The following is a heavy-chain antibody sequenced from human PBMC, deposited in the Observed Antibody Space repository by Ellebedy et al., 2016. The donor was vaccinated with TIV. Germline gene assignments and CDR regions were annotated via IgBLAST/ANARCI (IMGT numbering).Heavy chain of an antibody. CDR3: ARSSIVGATFDY. V-gene: IGHV4-4*07. J-gene: IGHJ4*02. Sequence: SETLSLTXTVSGGSISSYYWSWIRQPAGKGLEWIGRIYTSGSTNYNPSLKSRVTMSVDTSKNQFSLKLSSVTAADTAVYYCARSSIVGATFDYWGQGTLVTVSS. CDR2: IYTSGST. D-gene: IGHD1-26*01. CDR1: GGSISSYY.